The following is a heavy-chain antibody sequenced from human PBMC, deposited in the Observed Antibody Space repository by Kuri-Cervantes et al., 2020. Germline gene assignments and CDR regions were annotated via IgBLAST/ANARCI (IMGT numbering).Heavy chain of an antibody. V-gene: IGHV1-18*01. J-gene: IGHJ6*02. CDR3: ARDHPPYYYYYGMDV. Sequence: GESLKISCKASGYTFTSYGISWVRQAPGQGLEWMGWISAYNGNTNYAQKLQGRVTMTTDTSTSTAYMELRSLRSDDTAVYYCARDHPPYYYYYGMDVWGQGTTVTVSS. CDR2: ISAYNGNT. CDR1: GYTFTSYG.